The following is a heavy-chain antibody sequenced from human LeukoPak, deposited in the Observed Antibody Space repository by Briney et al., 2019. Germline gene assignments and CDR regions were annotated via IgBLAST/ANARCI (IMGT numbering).Heavy chain of an antibody. CDR3: ARDSSQGDAFDI. CDR2: INWNGGST. J-gene: IGHJ3*02. V-gene: IGHV3-20*01. Sequence: PGGSLRLSCAASGFTFDDYGMSWVRQAPGKGLEWVSGINWNGGSTGYADSVKGRFTISRDNAKNSLYLQMNSLRAEDTALYHCARDSSQGDAFDIWGQGAIGTVFS. CDR1: GFTFDDYG. D-gene: IGHD2-2*01.